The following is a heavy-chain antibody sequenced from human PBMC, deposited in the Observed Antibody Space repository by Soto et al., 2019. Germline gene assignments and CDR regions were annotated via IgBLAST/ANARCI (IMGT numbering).Heavy chain of an antibody. V-gene: IGHV1-46*02. D-gene: IGHD5-18*01. J-gene: IGHJ5*02. Sequence: QVQLLQSGAEVRKPGASVKLSCQTSGYPFNSYHMHWVRQAPGQGLEWMGVINPTEGRTRYSQKFQDRVTMTRDTSTSTVYMELSSLRSEDTAVYFCARGPEISFGYNWFDPWGQGTLVTVSS. CDR3: ARGPEISFGYNWFDP. CDR1: GYPFNSYH. CDR2: INPTEGRT.